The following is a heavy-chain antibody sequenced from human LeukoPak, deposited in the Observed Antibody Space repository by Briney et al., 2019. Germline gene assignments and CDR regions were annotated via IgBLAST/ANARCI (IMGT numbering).Heavy chain of an antibody. CDR1: GGSISSYY. J-gene: IGHJ3*02. CDR3: ARVPPPELDYYDSSGYYYPDAFDI. Sequence: TSEALSLTCTVSGGSISSYYWSWIRQPPGKGLEWIGYIYYGGSTNYNPSLESRVTISVDTSKNQFSLKLSSVTAADTAVYYCARVPPPELDYYDSSGYYYPDAFDIWGQGTMVTVSS. CDR2: IYYGGST. D-gene: IGHD3-22*01. V-gene: IGHV4-59*01.